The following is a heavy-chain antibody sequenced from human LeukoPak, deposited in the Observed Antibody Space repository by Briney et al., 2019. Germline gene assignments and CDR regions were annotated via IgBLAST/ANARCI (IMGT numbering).Heavy chain of an antibody. CDR1: GASINGYF. D-gene: IGHD1-26*01. Sequence: KPSETLSLTCSVSGASINGYFWNWVRQTPEKRLYWIGYVSHTGATTTNPTLKSRVSITIDTSKSQISLTMTSVTAADSALYYCARDRRGSFYTFDLWGPGTIVSVS. CDR2: VSHTGAT. V-gene: IGHV4-59*01. CDR3: ARDRRGSFYTFDL. J-gene: IGHJ3*01.